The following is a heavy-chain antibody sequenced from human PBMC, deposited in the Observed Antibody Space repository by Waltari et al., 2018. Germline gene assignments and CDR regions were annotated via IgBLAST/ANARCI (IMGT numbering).Heavy chain of an antibody. J-gene: IGHJ4*02. D-gene: IGHD3-10*01. CDR2: IYYIGST. Sequence: QLQLQESGPGLVKPSETLSLTCTVSGGSISSSSYYWGWIRQPPGKGLEWIGSIYYIGSTYYNPSLKSRVTRSVDTSKNQVSLKLSSVTAADTAVYYCASEVRGVTRNQTLIDYWGQGTLVTVSS. V-gene: IGHV4-39*07. CDR1: GGSISSSSYY. CDR3: ASEVRGVTRNQTLIDY.